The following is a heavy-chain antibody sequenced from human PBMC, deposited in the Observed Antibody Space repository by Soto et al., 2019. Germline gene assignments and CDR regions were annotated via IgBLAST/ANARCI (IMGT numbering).Heavy chain of an antibody. CDR3: ARGGRGVVVAATPEFYYYYGMDV. CDR1: GGTFSSYT. CDR2: IIPILGIA. D-gene: IGHD2-15*01. J-gene: IGHJ6*02. Sequence: SVKVSCKASGGTFSSYTISWVRQAPGQGLEWMGRIIPILGIANYAQKFQGRVTITADKSTSTAYMELSSLRSEDTAVYYCARGGRGVVVAATPEFYYYYGMDVWG. V-gene: IGHV1-69*02.